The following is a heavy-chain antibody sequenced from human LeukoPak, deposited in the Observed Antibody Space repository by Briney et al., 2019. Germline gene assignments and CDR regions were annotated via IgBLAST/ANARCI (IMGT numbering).Heavy chain of an antibody. V-gene: IGHV4-30-2*01. CDR2: IYHSGST. D-gene: IGHD3-3*01. CDR3: ARQSPYDFWSGYYTKGGSYFDY. CDR1: GGSISSGGYS. J-gene: IGHJ4*02. Sequence: SQTLSLTCAVSGGSISSGGYSWSWIRQPPGKGLEWIGYIYHSGSTYYNPSLKSRVTISVDRSKNQFSLRLSSVTAADTAVYYCARQSPYDFWSGYYTKGGSYFDYWGQGTLVTVSS.